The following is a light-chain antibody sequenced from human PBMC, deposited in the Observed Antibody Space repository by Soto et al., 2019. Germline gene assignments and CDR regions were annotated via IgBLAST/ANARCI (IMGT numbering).Light chain of an antibody. CDR2: GAS. J-gene: IGKJ1*01. CDR1: QSVSSN. Sequence: EIVMTQSPATLSVSPGERATLSCRASQSVSSNLAWYQQKPGQAPRLLIYGASTRATGIPARFSGSGSGTEFTLTISSLQSEDSAVYYCQQYNNRWTFGQGTKVDIK. V-gene: IGKV3-15*01. CDR3: QQYNNRWT.